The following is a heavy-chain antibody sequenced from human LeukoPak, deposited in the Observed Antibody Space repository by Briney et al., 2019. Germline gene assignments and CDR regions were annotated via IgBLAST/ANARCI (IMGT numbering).Heavy chain of an antibody. D-gene: IGHD3-9*01. CDR1: GFIFRNYW. CDR3: ARDYTGYFP. CDR2: IYSDGSGT. Sequence: GGSLRLSCAASGFIFRNYWMHWVRQAPGKGLVWVSRIYSDGSGTNYADSVKGRFTISRDNAKNSLYLQMNSLRAEDTAVYYCARDYTGYFPWGQGTLVIVSS. J-gene: IGHJ5*02. V-gene: IGHV3-74*01.